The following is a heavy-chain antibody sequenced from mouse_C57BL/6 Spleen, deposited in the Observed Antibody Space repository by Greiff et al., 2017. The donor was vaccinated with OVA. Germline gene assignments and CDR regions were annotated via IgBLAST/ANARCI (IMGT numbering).Heavy chain of an antibody. CDR2: IYPGDGDT. D-gene: IGHD3-1*01. J-gene: IGHJ4*01. V-gene: IGHV1-82*01. CDR1: GYAFSSSW. CDR3: AREGTAEDYAMDY. Sequence: VQLKESGPELVKPGASVKISCKASGYAFSSSWMNWVKQRPGKGLEWIGRIYPGDGDTNYNGKFKGKATLTADKSSSTAYMQLSSLTSEDSAVYFCAREGTAEDYAMDYWGQGTSVTVSS.